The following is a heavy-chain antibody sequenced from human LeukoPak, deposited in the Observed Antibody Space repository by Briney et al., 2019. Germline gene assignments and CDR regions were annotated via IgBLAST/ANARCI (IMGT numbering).Heavy chain of an antibody. CDR2: ISGSGGST. Sequence: GGSLRLSCAASGFTFSSYAMSWVRQAPGKGREGVSSISGSGGSTYYAHSVKGRFTVSRDNSNNTLYLQMNILRAKGTAVYDCAKDRDGYSRGLFDYWGQGTLVTASS. V-gene: IGHV3-23*01. CDR1: GFTFSSYA. J-gene: IGHJ4*02. D-gene: IGHD6-19*01. CDR3: AKDRDGYSRGLFDY.